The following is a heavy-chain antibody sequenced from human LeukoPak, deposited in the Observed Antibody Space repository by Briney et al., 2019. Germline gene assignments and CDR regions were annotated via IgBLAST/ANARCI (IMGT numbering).Heavy chain of an antibody. CDR1: GFXVSSNY. J-gene: IGHJ4*02. V-gene: IGHV3-53*01. Sequence: GWPLRLSCAASGFXVSSNYISWVRQAPGKGLEWVSDMYSGGSTYYADSLKGRFTISRDNSKNTLYLQMNSLRAEDTAVYYCARSSLDILTGYPIYYFDYWGQGTLVTVSS. CDR2: MYSGGST. D-gene: IGHD3-9*01. CDR3: ARSSLDILTGYPIYYFDY.